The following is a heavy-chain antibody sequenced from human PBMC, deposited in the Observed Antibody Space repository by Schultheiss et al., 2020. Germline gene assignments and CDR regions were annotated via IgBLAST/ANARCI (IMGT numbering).Heavy chain of an antibody. J-gene: IGHJ4*02. Sequence: GGSLRLSCAASGFTLSSYWMSWVRQAPGKGLEWVAKIKQDGSEKYYVDSVKGRFIISRDNAKNSLYLQMNSLRAEDTAVYYCVRDTGHCAGDCRGFDYWGQGTLVTVSS. D-gene: IGHD2-21*02. CDR2: IKQDGSEK. V-gene: IGHV3-7*03. CDR1: GFTLSSYW. CDR3: VRDTGHCAGDCRGFDY.